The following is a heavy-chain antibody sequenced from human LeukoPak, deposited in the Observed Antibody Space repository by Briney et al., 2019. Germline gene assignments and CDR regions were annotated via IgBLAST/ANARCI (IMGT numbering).Heavy chain of an antibody. Sequence: ASVKVSCKASGYTFTGYYMHWVRQAPGQGLEWMGRINPNSGGTNYAQKFQGRVTMTRDTSSSTAYMELSRLRSDDTAVYYCVRVQSEYYYDSSGYYYWGQGTLVTVSS. CDR3: VRVQSEYYYDSSGYYY. CDR2: INPNSGGT. CDR1: GYTFTGYY. D-gene: IGHD3-22*01. J-gene: IGHJ4*02. V-gene: IGHV1-2*06.